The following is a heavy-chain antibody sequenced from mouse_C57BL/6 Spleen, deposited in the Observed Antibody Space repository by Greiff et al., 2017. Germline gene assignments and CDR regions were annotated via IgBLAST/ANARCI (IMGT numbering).Heavy chain of an antibody. Sequence: QVQLQQPGAELVKPGASVKLSCKASGYTFTSYWMQWVKQRPGQGLEWIGEIDPSDSYTNYNQKFKGKATLTVDTSSSTAYMQLSSLTSEDSAVYYCAREAGTRREFDYWGPGTTLTVSS. CDR3: AREAGTRREFDY. V-gene: IGHV1-50*01. CDR2: IDPSDSYT. CDR1: GYTFTSYW. J-gene: IGHJ2*01. D-gene: IGHD4-1*01.